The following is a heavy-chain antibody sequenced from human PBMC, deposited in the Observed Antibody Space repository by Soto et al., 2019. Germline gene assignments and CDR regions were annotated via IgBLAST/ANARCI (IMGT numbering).Heavy chain of an antibody. CDR1: GDTFKSYS. Sequence: QVHLEQSGTEVKKPGSSVKVSCNASGDTFKSYSINWIRQAPGQGLEWMGGIIPMSGSPDYAQKFQGRVTITADESTSTVYMELSSLRSEDTAIYYCARDNFVELRGTCFDPWGQGTLVIVSS. V-gene: IGHV1-69*01. CDR2: IIPMSGSP. CDR3: ARDNFVELRGTCFDP. D-gene: IGHD1-7*01. J-gene: IGHJ5*02.